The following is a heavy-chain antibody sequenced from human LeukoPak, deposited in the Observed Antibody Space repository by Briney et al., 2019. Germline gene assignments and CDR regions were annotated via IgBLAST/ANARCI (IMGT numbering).Heavy chain of an antibody. CDR2: ISYDGSDK. CDR3: ATLNIASPFDS. D-gene: IGHD2-15*01. J-gene: IGHJ4*02. Sequence: PGRSLRLSCAASGFTFSSYGMHWVRQAPGKGLEWVTVISYDGSDKYYADSVKGRFTISRDNAKNSLYLQMNSLRAEDTAVYYCATLNIASPFDSWGQGTLVTVSS. CDR1: GFTFSSYG. V-gene: IGHV3-30*03.